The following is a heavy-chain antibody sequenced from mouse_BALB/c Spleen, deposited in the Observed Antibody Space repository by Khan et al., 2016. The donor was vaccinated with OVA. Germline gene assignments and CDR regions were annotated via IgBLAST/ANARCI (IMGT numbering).Heavy chain of an antibody. CDR2: ISTYSGNT. D-gene: IGHD2-3*01. J-gene: IGHJ2*01. CDR1: GYTFTDYA. Sequence: QIQLVQSGPELVRPGVSVKISCKGSGYTFTDYAMHWVKQSHAKSLEWIGLISTYSGNTNYKQKFKGKATMTVDKSSSTAYMELASLTSEDSAIYDCTRPAYDGYYDYWGQGTTLTVSS. CDR3: TRPAYDGYYDY. V-gene: IGHV1S137*01.